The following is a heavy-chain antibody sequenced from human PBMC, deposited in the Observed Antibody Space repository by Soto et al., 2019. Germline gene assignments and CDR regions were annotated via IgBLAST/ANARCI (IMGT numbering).Heavy chain of an antibody. J-gene: IGHJ5*02. V-gene: IGHV4-39*07. CDR2: IYYSGST. Sequence: SETLSLTCTVSGGSIGSSSNYWGWIRQPPGKGLEWIGSIYYSGSTYYNPSLKSRVTISVDTSKNQFSLKLSSVTAADTAVYYCARVPLPWGQGTLVTVSS. CDR1: GGSIGSSSNY. CDR3: ARVPLP.